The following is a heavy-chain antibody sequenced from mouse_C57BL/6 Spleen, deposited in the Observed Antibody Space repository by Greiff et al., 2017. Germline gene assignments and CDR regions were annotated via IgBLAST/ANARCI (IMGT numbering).Heavy chain of an antibody. D-gene: IGHD1-1*01. CDR2: IDPNSGGT. CDR3: ASQYYGSSDPYYFDY. Sequence: VQLQQPGAELVKPGASVKLSCKASGYTFTSYWMHWVKQRPGRGLEWIGRIDPNSGGTKYNEKFKSKATLTVDKPSSAAYMQLSSLGSEDAAVYYCASQYYGSSDPYYFDYWGQGTTLTVSS. CDR1: GYTFTSYW. V-gene: IGHV1-72*01. J-gene: IGHJ2*01.